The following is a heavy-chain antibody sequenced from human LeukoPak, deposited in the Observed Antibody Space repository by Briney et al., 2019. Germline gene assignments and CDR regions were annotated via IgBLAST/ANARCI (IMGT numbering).Heavy chain of an antibody. CDR2: IKQDGTEI. J-gene: IGHJ4*02. Sequence: GGSLRLSCAASGFTFNNYWMTWFRQAPGKGLEWVANIKQDGTEIFYVDSVRGRFIISRDNAENSLYLQMNSLRVEDTAVYYCARTPDGADYWGQGTLVTVSS. V-gene: IGHV3-7*01. CDR3: ARTPDGADY. CDR1: GFTFNNYW. D-gene: IGHD3-10*01.